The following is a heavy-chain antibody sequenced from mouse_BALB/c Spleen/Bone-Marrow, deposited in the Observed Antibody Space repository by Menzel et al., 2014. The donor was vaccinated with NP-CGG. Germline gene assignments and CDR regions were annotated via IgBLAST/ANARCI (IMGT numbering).Heavy chain of an antibody. D-gene: IGHD1-1*01. V-gene: IGHV14-3*02. Sequence: VQLQQSGAELVKPGASVKLSCTASGFNIKDTYIHWVKQRPEQGLEWIGRIDPANGNTKYDPKFQGKATITTDTSSNTAYLQLSSLTSEDTAVYYCASYYYGRSSFACWGQGTLVTGSA. J-gene: IGHJ3*01. CDR2: IDPANGNT. CDR3: ASYYYGRSSFAC. CDR1: GFNIKDTY.